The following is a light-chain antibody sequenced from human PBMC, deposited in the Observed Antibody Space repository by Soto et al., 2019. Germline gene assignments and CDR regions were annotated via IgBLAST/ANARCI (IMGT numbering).Light chain of an antibody. V-gene: IGKV1-12*01. CDR3: QQGNSFPLT. Sequence: DIQMTQSPSSVSASVRDRVTITCRASQGISSWLAWFQQKPGEAPRLLIYSASSLHSGVPSRFSVSGSGTDFTLTISSLQPEDFATYYCQQGNSFPLTFGGGTKVEIK. CDR2: SAS. CDR1: QGISSW. J-gene: IGKJ4*02.